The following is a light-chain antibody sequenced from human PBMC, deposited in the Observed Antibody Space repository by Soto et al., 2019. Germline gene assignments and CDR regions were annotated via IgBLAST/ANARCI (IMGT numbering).Light chain of an antibody. Sequence: QSALTQPASVSGSPGQSITISCTGTSSDVGTYNLVSWYQQHPGKAPKLMIYEGSKRPSGVSNRFSGSKSGNTASLTISGLQDEDEADYYCSSYTSVTIVVFGGGTKLTVL. V-gene: IGLV2-14*02. CDR2: EGS. CDR1: SSDVGTYNL. J-gene: IGLJ2*01. CDR3: SSYTSVTIVV.